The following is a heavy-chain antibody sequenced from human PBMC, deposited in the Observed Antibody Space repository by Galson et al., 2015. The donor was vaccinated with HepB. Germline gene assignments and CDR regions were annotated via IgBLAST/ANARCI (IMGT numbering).Heavy chain of an antibody. CDR3: ARGPPYWKYFDY. Sequence: ETLSLTCAIYGGSFSDYYWSWIRQPPGKGLEWIGEINHSGSTNYNPSLKSRVTISVDTSKNQFSLNLSSVTAADTAVYYCARGPPYWKYFDYWGQGTLVTVSS. CDR1: GGSFSDYY. CDR2: INHSGST. J-gene: IGHJ4*02. D-gene: IGHD1-1*01. V-gene: IGHV4-34*01.